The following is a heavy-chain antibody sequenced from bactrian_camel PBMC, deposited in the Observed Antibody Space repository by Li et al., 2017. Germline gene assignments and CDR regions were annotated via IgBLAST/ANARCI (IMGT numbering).Heavy chain of an antibody. CDR1: GYTFSSSG. J-gene: IGHJ4*01. Sequence: VQLVESGGGSVNAGESLRLSCVASGYTFSSSGYYMGWFRQAPGKEREGVAGIDNDGSTFYADSMRGRVTISKDKAKNTLYLQMNSLKPEDTAMYYCAADPMGWVGRCPDEYNYWGQGTQVTVS. V-gene: IGHV3S57*01. D-gene: IGHD5*01. CDR3: AADPMGWVGRCPDEYNY. CDR2: IDNDGST.